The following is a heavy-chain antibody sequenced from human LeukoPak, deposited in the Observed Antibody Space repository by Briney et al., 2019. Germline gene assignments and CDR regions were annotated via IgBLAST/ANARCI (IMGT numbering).Heavy chain of an antibody. CDR3: ARDYKYAFDN. Sequence: GSLILYCAASGFTFRDYSMNWVRQAPGKGLEWISYIGIDSGNTNYADSVKGRFTISGDKAKNSLYLQMNSLRVEDTAVYYCARDYKYAFDNWGQGTLVTVSS. CDR2: IGIDSGNT. D-gene: IGHD5-24*01. V-gene: IGHV3-48*01. J-gene: IGHJ4*02. CDR1: GFTFRDYS.